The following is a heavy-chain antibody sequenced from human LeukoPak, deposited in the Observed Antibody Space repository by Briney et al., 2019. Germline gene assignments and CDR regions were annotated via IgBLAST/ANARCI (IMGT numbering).Heavy chain of an antibody. J-gene: IGHJ5*02. V-gene: IGHV1-2*02. D-gene: IGHD6-25*01. CDR2: INPNSGGT. CDR3: ARVRGYFMRNWFDP. CDR1: GYTFTAYY. Sequence: ASVKVSCKASGYTFTAYYIHWVRQAPGQGLEWMGWINPNSGGTNYAQKFQGRVTMTRDTSISTAYMELSRLRSDDTAVYYCARVRGYFMRNWFDPWGQGTLVTVSS.